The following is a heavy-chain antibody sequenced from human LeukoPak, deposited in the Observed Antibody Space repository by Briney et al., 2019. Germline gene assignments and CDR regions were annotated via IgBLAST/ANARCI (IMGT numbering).Heavy chain of an antibody. J-gene: IGHJ4*02. D-gene: IGHD6-13*01. CDR1: GGSISSYY. V-gene: IGHV4-59*01. CDR2: IYYSGST. CDR3: ARVVWSSSWYFDY. Sequence: SETLSLTCTVSGGSISSYYWIWIRQPPGKGLEWIGYIYYSGSTNYNPSLKSRVTISVDTSKNQFSLKLSSVTAADTAVYYCARVVWSSSWYFDYWGQGTLVTVSS.